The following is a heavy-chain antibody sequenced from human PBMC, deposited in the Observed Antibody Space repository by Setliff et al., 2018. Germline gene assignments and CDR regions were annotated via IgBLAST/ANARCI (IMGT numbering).Heavy chain of an antibody. CDR2: INTNTGNP. V-gene: IGHV7-4-1*02. D-gene: IGHD3-10*01. CDR1: GHMFTTYA. CDR3: ARASRFGTVVYKGDYYMDV. J-gene: IGHJ6*03. Sequence: ASVKVSCKASGHMFTTYAMSWIRQVPGQGFEWMGWINTNTGNPIYVQGFTGRFVFSLDTSVSTAYLHISGLKAEDTAVYYCARASRFGTVVYKGDYYMDVWGKGTTVTV.